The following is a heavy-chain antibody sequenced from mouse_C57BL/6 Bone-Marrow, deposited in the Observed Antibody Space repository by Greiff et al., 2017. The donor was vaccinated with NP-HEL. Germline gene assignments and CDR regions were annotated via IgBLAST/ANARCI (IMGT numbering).Heavy chain of an antibody. CDR2: IWSGGST. V-gene: IGHV2-2*01. CDR3: ARNYYGSRGGFAY. Sequence: QVQLQQSGPGLVQPSQSLSITCTVSGFSLTSYGVHWVRQSPGQGLEWLGVIWSGGSTDYNAAFISRLSISKDNSKSQVFFKMNSLQADDTAIYYCARNYYGSRGGFAYWGQGTLVTVSA. D-gene: IGHD1-1*01. CDR1: GFSLTSYG. J-gene: IGHJ3*01.